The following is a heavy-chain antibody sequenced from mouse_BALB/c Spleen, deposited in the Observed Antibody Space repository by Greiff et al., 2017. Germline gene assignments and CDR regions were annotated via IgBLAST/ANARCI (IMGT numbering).Heavy chain of an antibody. D-gene: IGHD2-5*01. CDR3: ARESNYYAMDY. V-gene: IGHV3-6*02. CDR1: GYSITSGYY. CDR2: ISYDGSN. Sequence: EVKLMESGPGLVKPSQSLSLTCPVTGYSITSGYYWNWIRQFPGNKLEWMGYISYDGSNNYNPSLKNRISITRDTSKNQFFLKLNSVTTEDTATYYCARESNYYAMDYWGQGTSVTVSS. J-gene: IGHJ4*01.